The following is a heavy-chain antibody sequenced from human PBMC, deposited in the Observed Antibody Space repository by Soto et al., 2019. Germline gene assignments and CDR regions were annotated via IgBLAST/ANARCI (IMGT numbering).Heavy chain of an antibody. D-gene: IGHD5-12*01. J-gene: IGHJ4*02. V-gene: IGHV3-15*01. CDR3: TTAHPRGPDY. CDR2: IRSKTDGGTI. CDR1: GLSFSNAW. Sequence: EMQLVESGGGLVKPGESLRLSCAASGLSFSNAWMNWVRQAPGKGLEWVGQIRSKTDGGTIFYPAPVKDRFIISRDDSRNTLYLQMNSLKTEDTAVYYCTTAHPRGPDYWGQGTLVTVST.